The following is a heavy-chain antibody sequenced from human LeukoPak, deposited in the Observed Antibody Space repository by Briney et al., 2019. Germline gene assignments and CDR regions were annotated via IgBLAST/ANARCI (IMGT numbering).Heavy chain of an antibody. V-gene: IGHV4-30-4*01. J-gene: IGHJ3*02. CDR1: GGSISSGDYY. D-gene: IGHD3-22*01. Sequence: SETLSLTCTVSGGSISSGDYYWSWIRQPPGKGLEWIGYIYYSGSTYYNPSLKSRVTMSVDTSKNQFSLKLSSVTAADTAVYYCARGGAMGIVVVHDAFDIWGQGTMVTVSS. CDR3: ARGGAMGIVVVHDAFDI. CDR2: IYYSGST.